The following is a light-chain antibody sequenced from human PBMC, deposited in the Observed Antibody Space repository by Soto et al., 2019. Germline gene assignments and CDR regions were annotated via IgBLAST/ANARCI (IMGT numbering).Light chain of an antibody. CDR3: QQRSDWPIT. Sequence: EIVLTQSPATLSVSPGERVTLSCRASQSVDINLAWYQQKPGQAPRLLIYGASTRATGIPARFSGSGSGADFTLTISSLEPEDFAVYYCQQRSDWPITFGQGTRLEI. V-gene: IGKV3-11*01. CDR1: QSVDIN. CDR2: GAS. J-gene: IGKJ5*01.